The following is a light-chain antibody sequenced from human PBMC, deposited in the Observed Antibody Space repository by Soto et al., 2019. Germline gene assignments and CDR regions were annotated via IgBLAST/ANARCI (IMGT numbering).Light chain of an antibody. V-gene: IGKV3-20*01. CDR2: GAS. CDR1: QSVSSSY. J-gene: IGKJ1*01. CDR3: QQYGSPTRT. Sequence: EIVLTQSPGTLSLSPGERATLSCRASQSVSSSYLAWYQQKPGQAPRLLIHGASSRATGIPDRFSGSGSGTDFTLTISRLEPEDFAVYYCQQYGSPTRTFGQGTKVDIK.